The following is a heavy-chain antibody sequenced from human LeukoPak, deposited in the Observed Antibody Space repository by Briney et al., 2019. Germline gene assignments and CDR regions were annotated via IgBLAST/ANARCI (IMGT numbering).Heavy chain of an antibody. CDR3: ARATGGLTLFDY. CDR2: VSYSGFT. J-gene: IGHJ4*02. CDR1: RGSLSSHS. D-gene: IGHD3-10*01. V-gene: IGHV4-59*11. Sequence: PSETLSLTCTVSRGSLSSHSWSWIRQPPGKGLDWMGSVSYSGFTKYNPSLESRVSMSVDTSKDQFSLRLSSVTAADTAFYYCARATGGLTLFDYWGQGTPVTVSS.